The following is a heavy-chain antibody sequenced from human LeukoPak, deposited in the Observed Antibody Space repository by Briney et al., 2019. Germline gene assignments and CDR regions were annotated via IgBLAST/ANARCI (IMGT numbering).Heavy chain of an antibody. CDR2: IKQDGSEK. J-gene: IGHJ6*03. Sequence: PGGSLRLSCAASGFTLSSYWMTWVRQAPGKGLEWVAYIKQDGSEKYYMDSVKGRFTISRDNAKNSLYLQMNSLRAEDTAVYYCARDGAMDVWGKGTTVTVSS. D-gene: IGHD3-16*01. CDR1: GFTLSSYW. V-gene: IGHV3-7*01. CDR3: ARDGAMDV.